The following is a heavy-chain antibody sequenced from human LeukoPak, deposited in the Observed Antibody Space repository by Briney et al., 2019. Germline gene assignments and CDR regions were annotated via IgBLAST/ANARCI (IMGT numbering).Heavy chain of an antibody. CDR1: GGTFSSYA. V-gene: IGHV1-2*02. CDR2: INPNSGGT. CDR3: ARGRQQLPYDAFDI. J-gene: IGHJ3*02. Sequence: ASVKVSCKASGGTFSSYAISWVRQAPGQGLEWMGWINPNSGGTNYAQKFQGRVTMTRDTSISTAYMELSRLRSDDTAVYYCARGRQQLPYDAFDIWGQGTMVTVSS. D-gene: IGHD6-13*01.